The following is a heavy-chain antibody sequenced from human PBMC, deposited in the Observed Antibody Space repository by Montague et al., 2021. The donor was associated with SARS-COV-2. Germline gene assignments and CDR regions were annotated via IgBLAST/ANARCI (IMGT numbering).Heavy chain of an antibody. CDR3: AGVRVRSSSWFPDYYMDV. CDR2: IKQDGSEK. J-gene: IGHJ6*03. Sequence: SLRLSCAASGFTFSSYWMSWVRQAPGKGLEWVANIKQDGSEKYYVDSVKGRFTISRDNAKNSLYLQMNSLRAEDTAVYYCAGVRVRSSSWFPDYYMDVWGKGTTVTVSS. D-gene: IGHD6-13*01. CDR1: GFTFSSYW. V-gene: IGHV3-7*05.